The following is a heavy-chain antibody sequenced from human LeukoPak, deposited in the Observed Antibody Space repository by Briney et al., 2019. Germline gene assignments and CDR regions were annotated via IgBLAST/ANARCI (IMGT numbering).Heavy chain of an antibody. CDR3: ARDQRWSSRSYYYYYMDV. J-gene: IGHJ6*03. D-gene: IGHD6-13*01. CDR2: IYYSGST. CDR1: GGSISSYY. Sequence: PSETLSLTCTVSGGSISSYYWGWIRQPPGKGLEWIGSIYYSGSTYYNPSLKSRVTISVDTSKNQFSLKVSSVTAADTAVYYCARDQRWSSRSYYYYYMDVWGKGTTVTVSS. V-gene: IGHV4-39*07.